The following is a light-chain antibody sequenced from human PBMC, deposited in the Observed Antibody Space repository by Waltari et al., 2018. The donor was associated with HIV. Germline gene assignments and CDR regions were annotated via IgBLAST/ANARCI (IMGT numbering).Light chain of an antibody. J-gene: IGLJ2*01. Sequence: QSALTQPPSASGSPGQSVTISCTGSSSDIGGYNYVSWYQQHPGKAPKLLIYEVTKRPSGVSSRFSGSKSGYTASLTVSGLQAEDEADYYCSSYAGSGGLFGGGTKLTV. CDR1: SSDIGGYNY. CDR2: EVT. CDR3: SSYAGSGGL. V-gene: IGLV2-8*01.